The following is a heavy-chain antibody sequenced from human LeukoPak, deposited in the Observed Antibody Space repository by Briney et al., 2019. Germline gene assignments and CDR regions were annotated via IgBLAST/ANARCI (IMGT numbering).Heavy chain of an antibody. CDR2: IIPIFGTA. Sequence: ASVKVSCKASGGTFSSYAISWVRQAPGQGLEWMGGIIPIFGTANYAQKFQGRVTITTDESTSTAYMELSSLRPEDTAVYYCATGPSQWFGLSGWFDPWGQGTLVTVSS. CDR1: GGTFSSYA. J-gene: IGHJ5*02. CDR3: ATGPSQWFGLSGWFDP. D-gene: IGHD3-10*01. V-gene: IGHV1-69*05.